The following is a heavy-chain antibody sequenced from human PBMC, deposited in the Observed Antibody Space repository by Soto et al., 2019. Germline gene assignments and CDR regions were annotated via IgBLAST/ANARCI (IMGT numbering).Heavy chain of an antibody. CDR1: GFTLSNYG. V-gene: IGHV3-33*01. D-gene: IGHD2-21*01. CDR2: IWYDGTNK. J-gene: IGHJ4*02. Sequence: QVQLVESGGGVVQPGRSLRLSCAASGFTLSNYGVHWVRQAPGMGLEWVAVIWYDGTNKYYADSVKGRFTISRDNSKNTLYLQMNSLRVEDTAVYYCARAYMDYFDYWGQGTLVTVSS. CDR3: ARAYMDYFDY.